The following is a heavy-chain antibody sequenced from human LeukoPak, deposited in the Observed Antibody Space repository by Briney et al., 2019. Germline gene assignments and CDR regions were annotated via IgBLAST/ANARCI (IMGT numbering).Heavy chain of an antibody. CDR2: IYSGGST. Sequence: GGSLRLSCAASGFTVSSNYMSWVRQAPGKGLEWVSVIYSGGSTYYADSVKGRFTISRDNSKNTLYLQMNSLRAEDTAVYYRARAELGEVGGYYFDYWGQGTLVTVSS. D-gene: IGHD7-27*01. J-gene: IGHJ4*02. CDR1: GFTVSSNY. CDR3: ARAELGEVGGYYFDY. V-gene: IGHV3-66*01.